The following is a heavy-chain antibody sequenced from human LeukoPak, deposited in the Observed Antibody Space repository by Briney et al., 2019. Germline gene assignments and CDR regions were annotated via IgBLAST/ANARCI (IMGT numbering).Heavy chain of an antibody. D-gene: IGHD4-23*01. CDR1: GFTFSSYG. Sequence: PGGSLRLSCAASGFTFSSYGMYWVRQAPGKGLEWVSFIRYDESNKYYADSVRGRFTISRDNSKNTLYLQMNSLRAEDTAVYYCAKDPNYGGNLFDYWGQGTLVTVSS. CDR2: IRYDESNK. J-gene: IGHJ4*02. CDR3: AKDPNYGGNLFDY. V-gene: IGHV3-30*02.